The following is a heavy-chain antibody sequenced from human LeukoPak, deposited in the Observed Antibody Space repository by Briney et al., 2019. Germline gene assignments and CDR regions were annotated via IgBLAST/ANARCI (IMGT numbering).Heavy chain of an antibody. CDR3: ARDDRYRSSSVSGDY. V-gene: IGHV1-46*01. CDR2: INPSGGST. D-gene: IGHD6-6*01. CDR1: GYTFTSYY. J-gene: IGHJ4*02. Sequence: GASVKVSCKASGYTFTSYYMHWVRQSPGQGLEWMGIINPSGGSTSYAQKFQGRVTMTRDTSTSTVYMELRSLRSDDTAVYYCARDDRYRSSSVSGDYWGQGTLVTVSS.